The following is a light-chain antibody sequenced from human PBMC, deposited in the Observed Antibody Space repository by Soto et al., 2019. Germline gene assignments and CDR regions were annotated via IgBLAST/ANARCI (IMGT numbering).Light chain of an antibody. CDR1: QSVSSNY. CDR2: GAS. CDR3: HQYGSSPRT. J-gene: IGKJ1*01. Sequence: EIVLTQSPGTLSLSPGERATLSCRASQSVSSNYLAWYHQKPGQAPRLLIYGASSRATGIPDRFSGSVSGTDFTLTISRLEPEDFAVYYCHQYGSSPRTFGQGTKVEIK. V-gene: IGKV3-20*01.